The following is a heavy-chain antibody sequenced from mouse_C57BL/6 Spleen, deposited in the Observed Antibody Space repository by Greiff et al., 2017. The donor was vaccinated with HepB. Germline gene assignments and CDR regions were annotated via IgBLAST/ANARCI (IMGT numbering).Heavy chain of an antibody. CDR3: ARHEKGYYGSSSAWFAY. CDR1: GYTFTEYT. D-gene: IGHD1-1*01. V-gene: IGHV1-62-2*01. Sequence: VQLQQSGAELVKPGASVKLSCKASGYTFTEYTIHWVKQRSGQGLEWIGWFYPGSGSIKYNEKFKDKATLTADKSSSTVYMERSRLTSEDSAVYFCARHEKGYYGSSSAWFAYWGQGTLVTVSA. CDR2: FYPGSGSI. J-gene: IGHJ3*01.